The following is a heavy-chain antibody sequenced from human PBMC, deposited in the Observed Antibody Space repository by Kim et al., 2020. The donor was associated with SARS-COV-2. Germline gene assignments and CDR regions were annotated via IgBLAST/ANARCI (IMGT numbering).Heavy chain of an antibody. D-gene: IGHD3-9*01. CDR3: AREGHILTGTAFDY. CDR2: ISYDGSNK. V-gene: IGHV3-33*05. J-gene: IGHJ4*02. Sequence: GGSLRLSCAASGFTFSSYGMHWVRQAPGKGLEWVAVISYDGSNKYYADSVKGRFTISRDNSKNTLYLQMNSLRAEDTAVYYCAREGHILTGTAFDYWGQGTLVTVSS. CDR1: GFTFSSYG.